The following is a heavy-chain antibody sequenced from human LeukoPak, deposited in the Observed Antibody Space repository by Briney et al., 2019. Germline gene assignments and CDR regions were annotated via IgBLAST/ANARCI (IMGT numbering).Heavy chain of an antibody. V-gene: IGHV3-7*01. J-gene: IGHJ4*02. D-gene: IGHD2-15*01. Sequence: PGGSLRLSCAASGFTFSTYWMTWVRHAPGKGLEWVANIKEDGSEMSYVDSVKGRFTISRDNAKNSLSLEMSSLRAEDTAVYYCARQRYSDYWGQGTLVTVSS. CDR2: IKEDGSEM. CDR1: GFTFSTYW. CDR3: ARQRYSDY.